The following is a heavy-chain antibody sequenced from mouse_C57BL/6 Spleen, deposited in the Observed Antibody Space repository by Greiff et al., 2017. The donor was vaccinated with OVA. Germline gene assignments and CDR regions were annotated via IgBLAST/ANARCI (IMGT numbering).Heavy chain of an antibody. J-gene: IGHJ1*03. CDR2: IYPGGGYT. CDR3: ARDYGSSSHWYFDV. D-gene: IGHD1-1*01. V-gene: IGHV1-63*01. CDR1: GYTFTNYW. Sequence: VKLVESGAELVRPGTSVKMSCKASGYTFTNYWIGWAKQRPGHGLEWIGDIYPGGGYTNYNEKFKGKATLTADKSSSTAYMQFSSLTSEDSAIYYCARDYGSSSHWYFDVWGTGTTVTVSS.